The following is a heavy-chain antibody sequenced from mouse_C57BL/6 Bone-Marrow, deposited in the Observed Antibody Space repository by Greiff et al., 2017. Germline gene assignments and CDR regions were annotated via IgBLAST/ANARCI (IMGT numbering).Heavy chain of an antibody. CDR1: GYSFTSYW. Sequence: QVQLQQPGAELVKPGASVKVSCKASGYSFTSYWMHWVQQRPGKGLEWIGRIHPSDSDTTYNQQFKGKATVTVANSSSTAYMQLSCLTSEDSAVYYCASPTVVGLAYWGQGTMGTVSA. CDR2: IHPSDSDT. CDR3: ASPTVVGLAY. J-gene: IGHJ3*01. V-gene: IGHV1-74*01. D-gene: IGHD1-1*01.